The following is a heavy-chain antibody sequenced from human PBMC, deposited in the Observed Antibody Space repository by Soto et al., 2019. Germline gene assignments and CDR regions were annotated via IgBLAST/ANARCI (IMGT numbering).Heavy chain of an antibody. D-gene: IGHD2-2*01. CDR1: GYTFTSYY. J-gene: IGHJ4*02. CDR3: ARGHCISTSCTGGNFEY. CDR2: INPSGGST. V-gene: IGHV1-46*04. Sequence: GASVKVSCKASGYTFTSYYMQWVRQAPGQGLEWMGIINPSGGSTSNAQKLQGRVTMTRDTSMSTVYMELSSLRSEDTAVYYCARGHCISTSCTGGNFEYWGQGTLVTVSS.